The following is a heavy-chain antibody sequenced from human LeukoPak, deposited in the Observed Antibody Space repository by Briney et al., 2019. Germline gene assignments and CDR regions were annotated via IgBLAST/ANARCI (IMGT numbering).Heavy chain of an antibody. CDR1: GFTFSSYG. CDR3: ARDGPPEYQLPIWGWFDP. Sequence: PGGSLRLSCAASGFTFSSYGMHWVRQAPGKGLEWVAFIRYDGSNKYYADSVKGRFTISRDNSKNTLYLQMNSLRAEDTAVYYCARDGPPEYQLPIWGWFDPWGQGTLVTVSS. D-gene: IGHD2-2*01. CDR2: IRYDGSNK. J-gene: IGHJ5*02. V-gene: IGHV3-30*02.